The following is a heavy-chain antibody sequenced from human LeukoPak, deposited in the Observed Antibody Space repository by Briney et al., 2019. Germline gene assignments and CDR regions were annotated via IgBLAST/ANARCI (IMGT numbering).Heavy chain of an antibody. V-gene: IGHV4-39*07. J-gene: IGHJ4*02. Sequence: WIRQPPGKGLEWIGSIYYSGSTYYNPSLKSRVTISVDTSKNQFSLKLTSVTAADTAVYYCARRGKTYGYADYWGQGTLVTVSS. CDR2: IYYSGST. CDR3: ARRGKTYGYADY. D-gene: IGHD5-12*01.